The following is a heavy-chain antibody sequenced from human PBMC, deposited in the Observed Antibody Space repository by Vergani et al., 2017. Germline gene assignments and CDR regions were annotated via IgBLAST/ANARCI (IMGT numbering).Heavy chain of an antibody. Sequence: EVQLLESGGNLVQPGGSLRLSCAASGFTFTNFAMTWVRQAPGEGLEWVSGISGSGGFTYYADSVKGRFTISRDNSKNTMFLQMNNLRAEDTAVYYCSKDKVPGYYDRSGYCDYWGQGTLVTVSS. D-gene: IGHD3-22*01. J-gene: IGHJ4*02. CDR3: SKDKVPGYYDRSGYCDY. CDR2: ISGSGGFT. V-gene: IGHV3-23*01. CDR1: GFTFTNFA.